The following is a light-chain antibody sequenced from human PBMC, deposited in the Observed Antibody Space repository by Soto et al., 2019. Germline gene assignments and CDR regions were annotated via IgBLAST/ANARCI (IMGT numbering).Light chain of an antibody. V-gene: IGKV1-5*03. CDR2: EGS. CDR3: QHYNTSSRT. Sequence: DIQMTQSPSTLSASVGDRVTITCRASQSISSWLAWYRQKPGEAPKLLIYEGSTLERGVPSRFSGSGAGTEFTLTISLLQADYVANFYCQHYNTSSRTFGQGTKVEVK. CDR1: QSISSW. J-gene: IGKJ1*01.